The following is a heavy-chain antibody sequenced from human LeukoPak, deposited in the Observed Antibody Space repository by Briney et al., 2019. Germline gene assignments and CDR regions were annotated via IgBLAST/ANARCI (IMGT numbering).Heavy chain of an antibody. CDR1: GFTFSGSA. J-gene: IGHJ6*04. Sequence: GGSLKLSCAASGFTFSGSAMHWVRQASGKGLEWVGRIRSKANSYATAYAASVKGRFTISRDDSKNTAYLQMNSLKTEDTAVYYCTRHGAYSSGWDVWAKGPRSPSPQ. CDR2: IRSKANSYAT. V-gene: IGHV3-73*01. D-gene: IGHD6-19*01. CDR3: TRHGAYSSGWDV.